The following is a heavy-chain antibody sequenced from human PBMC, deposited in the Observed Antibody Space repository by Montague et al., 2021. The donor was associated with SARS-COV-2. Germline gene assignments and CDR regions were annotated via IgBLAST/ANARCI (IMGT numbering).Heavy chain of an antibody. CDR3: ARVGTGYSSNLPSYFQH. Sequence: SETLSLTCPVSDDSFSHYFWSWIRQPPGKGLEWIGNIYNRGTTNYNPSLKSRVSLSIDKSKNQFSLNLTSVTAADTAVYYCARVGTGYSSNLPSYFQHWGLGTLVTVSS. V-gene: IGHV4-59*01. CDR2: IYNRGTT. J-gene: IGHJ1*01. CDR1: DDSFSHYF. D-gene: IGHD6-13*01.